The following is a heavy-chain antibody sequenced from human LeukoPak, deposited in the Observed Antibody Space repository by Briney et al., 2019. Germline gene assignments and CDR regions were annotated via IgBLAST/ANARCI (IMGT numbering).Heavy chain of an antibody. Sequence: GGSLRLSCAASGFTFSSCALSWVRLAPGKGLEWVSVIYSGGSTYYADSVKGRFTISRDNSKNTLYLQMNSLRAEDTAVYYCAKDRHYYDSSGYSDYWGQGTLVTVSS. CDR2: IYSGGST. J-gene: IGHJ4*02. CDR1: GFTFSSCA. CDR3: AKDRHYYDSSGYSDY. V-gene: IGHV3-23*03. D-gene: IGHD3-22*01.